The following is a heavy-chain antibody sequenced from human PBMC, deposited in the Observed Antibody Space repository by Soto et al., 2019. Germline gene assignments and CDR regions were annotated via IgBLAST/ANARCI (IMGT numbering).Heavy chain of an antibody. J-gene: IGHJ4*02. Sequence: PGGSLRRSCAASGFHFRSYSINWVRQAPGKGLEWVSSISSSSSYIYYADSVKGRFTISRDNAKNSLYLQMNSLRAEDTAVYYCARDLVAHYWGQGTLVTVSS. CDR2: ISSSSSYI. CDR3: ARDLVAHY. CDR1: GFHFRSYS. V-gene: IGHV3-21*01. D-gene: IGHD2-15*01.